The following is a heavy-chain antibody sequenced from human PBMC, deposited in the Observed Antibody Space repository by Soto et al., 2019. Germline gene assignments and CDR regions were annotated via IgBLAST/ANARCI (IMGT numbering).Heavy chain of an antibody. Sequence: QVQLVQSGAEVKKPGSSVKVSCKASGGTFSSYTISWVRQAPGQGLEWMGRIIPILGIANYAQKFQGRVTITEDTSTSTAYMVRGSLRSEDTAVYYCARAREGYDIVPGSVHPFDYWGQGTLVTVSS. J-gene: IGHJ4*02. CDR1: GGTFSSYT. V-gene: IGHV1-69*02. CDR3: ARAREGYDIVPGSVHPFDY. D-gene: IGHD3-9*01. CDR2: IIPILGIA.